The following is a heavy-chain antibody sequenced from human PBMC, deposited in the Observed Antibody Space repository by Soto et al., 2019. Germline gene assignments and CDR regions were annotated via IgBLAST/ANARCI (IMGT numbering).Heavy chain of an antibody. Sequence: EVQLVESGGGLVKPGGSLRLYCAASGFTFSDFSMTWVRQAPGKGLEWVSSLSGGSSYIYYSDSVKGRFTISRDNSKNSLDLRMNRLRADDTAGYYCARIYGWGVVNGMDGWGQGTTVTVSS. J-gene: IGHJ6*02. V-gene: IGHV3-21*01. CDR3: ARIYGWGVVNGMDG. D-gene: IGHD3-10*01. CDR2: LSGGSSYI. CDR1: GFTFSDFS.